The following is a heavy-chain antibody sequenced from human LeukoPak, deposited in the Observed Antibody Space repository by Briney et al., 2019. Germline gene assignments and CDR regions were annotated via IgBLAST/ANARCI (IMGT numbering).Heavy chain of an antibody. V-gene: IGHV3-33*01. CDR1: GFTFSEYG. Sequence: PGGSLRLSCAASGFTFSEYGIHWVRQAPGKGLEWLAVMSPHASYEYYADSVRGRFTISRDDSKNTVYLQMNSIRAEDTAVYYCARDWIDRSLDYWGQGTLVIVSS. J-gene: IGHJ4*02. CDR3: ARDWIDRSLDY. D-gene: IGHD2-2*03. CDR2: MSPHASYE.